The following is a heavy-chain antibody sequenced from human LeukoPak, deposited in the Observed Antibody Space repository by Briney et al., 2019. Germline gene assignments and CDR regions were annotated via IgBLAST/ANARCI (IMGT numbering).Heavy chain of an antibody. D-gene: IGHD3-9*01. V-gene: IGHV3-23*01. CDR3: ARSPTLPPYYDILTGFDY. J-gene: IGHJ4*02. CDR1: GFTFSSYG. CDR2: ISGSGGST. Sequence: GGSLRLSCAASGFTFSSYGMSWVRQAPGKGLEWVSAISGSGGSTYYADSVKGRFTISRDNSKNTLYLQMNSLRAEDTAVYYCARSPTLPPYYDILTGFDYWGQGTLVTVSS.